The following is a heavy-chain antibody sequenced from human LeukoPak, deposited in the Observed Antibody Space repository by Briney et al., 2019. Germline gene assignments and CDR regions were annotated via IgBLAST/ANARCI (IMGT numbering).Heavy chain of an antibody. CDR3: ARGARAYGDYAY. CDR1: GFTFDDYA. V-gene: IGHV3-9*01. Sequence: PGRSLRLSCAASGFTFDDYAMHWVRQAPGKGLEWVSGISWNSGSIGYADSVKGRFTISRDNAKNSLYLQMNSLRAEDTAVYYCARGARAYGDYAYWGPGTLVTVSS. D-gene: IGHD4-17*01. J-gene: IGHJ4*02. CDR2: ISWNSGSI.